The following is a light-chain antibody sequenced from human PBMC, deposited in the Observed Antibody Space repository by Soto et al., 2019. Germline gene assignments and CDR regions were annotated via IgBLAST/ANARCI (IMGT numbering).Light chain of an antibody. CDR3: QQYNSYRT. Sequence: DIRMTQSPSTLSASVGDRVTITCRASQSISNWLAWFQQKPGKAPKLLIYDASSLESGVPSRFSGSGSGTEFTLTISSLQPDDFATYYCQQYNSYRTFGQGTKVDIK. V-gene: IGKV1-5*01. CDR1: QSISNW. J-gene: IGKJ1*01. CDR2: DAS.